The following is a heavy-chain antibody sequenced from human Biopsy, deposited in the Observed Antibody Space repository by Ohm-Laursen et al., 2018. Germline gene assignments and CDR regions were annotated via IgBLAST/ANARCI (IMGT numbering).Heavy chain of an antibody. CDR2: ISSSGNST. CDR3: AKDRRTMRIWYFDL. V-gene: IGHV3-23*01. D-gene: IGHD4/OR15-4a*01. J-gene: IGHJ2*01. CDR1: GFTFATYG. Sequence: SLRLSCTASGFTFATYGMSWVRQAPGKGLEWVSGISSSGNSTYYAGSVTGRFTISRDNSKNTLYLQLNSLRVDDTAVYYCAKDRRTMRIWYFDLWGRGTLVTVSS.